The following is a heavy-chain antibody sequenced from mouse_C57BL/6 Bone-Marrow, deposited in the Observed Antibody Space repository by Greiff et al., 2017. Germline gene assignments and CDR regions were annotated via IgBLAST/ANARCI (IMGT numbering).Heavy chain of an antibody. CDR1: GYSITSGYY. D-gene: IGHD1-1*01. CDR3: AREGTTVVGDY. V-gene: IGHV3-6*01. CDR2: ISYDGSN. Sequence: ESGPGLVKPSQSLSLTCSVTGYSITSGYYWNWIRQFPGNKLEWMGYISYDGSNNYNPSLKNRISITRDTSKNQFFLKLNSVTTEDTATYYGAREGTTVVGDYWGQGTTLTVSS. J-gene: IGHJ2*01.